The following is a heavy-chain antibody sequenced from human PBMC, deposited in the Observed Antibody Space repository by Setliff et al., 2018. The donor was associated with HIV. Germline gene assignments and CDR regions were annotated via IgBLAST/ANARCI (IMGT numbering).Heavy chain of an antibody. CDR3: ARVRLYNAALDY. D-gene: IGHD3-10*01. Sequence: GGSLRLSCAASGFSVSNYYMAWVRQAPGKGLEWVSTIYSDGNTYHADSVKGRFTLSRDSSKNTLSLQMNSLRPEDTAVYYCARVRLYNAALDYWGQGTLVTVSS. CDR2: IYSDGNT. J-gene: IGHJ4*02. CDR1: GFSVSNYY. V-gene: IGHV3-66*02.